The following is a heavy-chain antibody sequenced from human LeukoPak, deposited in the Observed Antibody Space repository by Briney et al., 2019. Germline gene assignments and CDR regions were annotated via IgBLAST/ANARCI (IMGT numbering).Heavy chain of an antibody. CDR3: ARRYCSSTSCFGGYYYYYMDV. CDR1: EFTFSNYW. V-gene: IGHV3-21*01. J-gene: IGHJ6*03. Sequence: GGSLRLSCEASEFTFSNYWMSWVRQAPGKGLEWVSSISSSSSYIYYADSVKGRFTISRDNAKNSLYLQMNSLRAEDTAVYYCARRYCSSTSCFGGYYYYYMDVWGKGTTVTVSS. D-gene: IGHD2-2*01. CDR2: ISSSSSYI.